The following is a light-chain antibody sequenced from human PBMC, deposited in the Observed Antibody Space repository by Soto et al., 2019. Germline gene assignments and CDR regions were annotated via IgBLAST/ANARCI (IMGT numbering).Light chain of an antibody. CDR2: TDN. J-gene: IGLJ1*01. CDR1: SSNIGINT. CDR3: AAWDDSLNGLYV. Sequence: QAVVTQPTSASGTPGQRVTISCSGSSSNIGINTVNWYQQVPGTAPKLLIYTDNQRPSGVPDRFSGSKSGTSASLAISGLQSEDEADYYCAAWDDSLNGLYVFGTGTKVTVL. V-gene: IGLV1-44*01.